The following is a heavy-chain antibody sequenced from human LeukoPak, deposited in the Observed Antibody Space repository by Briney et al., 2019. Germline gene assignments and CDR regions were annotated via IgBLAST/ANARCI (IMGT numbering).Heavy chain of an antibody. CDR1: GFTYSSYA. Sequence: PGGSLRLSCAASGFTYSSYAMHWVRQAPGKGLEWVAVISYDGSNKYYADSVKGRFTISRDNSKNTLYLQMNSLRAEDTAVYYCAKDERRYCSSTSCFGDYFDYWGQGTLVTVSS. V-gene: IGHV3-30-3*01. D-gene: IGHD2-2*01. CDR3: AKDERRYCSSTSCFGDYFDY. CDR2: ISYDGSNK. J-gene: IGHJ4*02.